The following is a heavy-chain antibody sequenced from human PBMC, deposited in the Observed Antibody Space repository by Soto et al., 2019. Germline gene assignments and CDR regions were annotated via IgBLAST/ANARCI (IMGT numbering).Heavy chain of an antibody. V-gene: IGHV3-48*03. CDR1: GFTFSSYE. J-gene: IGHJ6*02. CDR3: ARLPVSRMDV. Sequence: PGGSLRLSCAASGFTFSSYEMNWVRQAPGKGLEWVSYISSSGSTIYYADSVKGRFTISRDNAKNSLYLQMNSLRAEDTAVYYCARLPVSRMDVWGQGTTVTVSS. CDR2: ISSSGSTI.